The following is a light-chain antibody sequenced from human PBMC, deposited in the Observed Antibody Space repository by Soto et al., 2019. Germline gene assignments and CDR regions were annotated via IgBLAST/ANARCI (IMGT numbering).Light chain of an antibody. CDR1: QAIRND. J-gene: IGKJ1*01. V-gene: IGKV1-17*01. CDR3: LQHNVFPRT. CDR2: GSS. Sequence: IPLTQSPSSLSASVGDRVTITGLASQAIRNDLAWYQQKPGRAPKRLIYGSSTLQSGVPSRFSGSGSGTEFTLTISSLQPEDFATYYCLQHNVFPRTFGQGTKVDIK.